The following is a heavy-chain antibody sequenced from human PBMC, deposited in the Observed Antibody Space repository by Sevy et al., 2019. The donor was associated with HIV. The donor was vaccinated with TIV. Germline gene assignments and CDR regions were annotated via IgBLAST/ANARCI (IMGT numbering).Heavy chain of an antibody. J-gene: IGHJ6*02. CDR2: ISGSGGST. CDR3: AKDAGVVAYVVDYYYGMDV. Sequence: GGSLRLSCAASGFTFSSYAMSWVRQAPGKGLEWVSAISGSGGSTYYAVSVKGRFTISRDNSKNTLYLQMNSLRAEDTAVYYYAKDAGVVAYVVDYYYGMDVWGQWTTVTVSS. CDR1: GFTFSSYA. V-gene: IGHV3-23*01. D-gene: IGHD2-15*01.